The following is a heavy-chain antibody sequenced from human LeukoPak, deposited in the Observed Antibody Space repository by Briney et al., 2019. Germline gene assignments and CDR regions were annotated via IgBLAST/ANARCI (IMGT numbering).Heavy chain of an antibody. D-gene: IGHD3-16*01. CDR1: GFTFSSYA. Sequence: GGSLRLSCAASGFTFSSYAMSWLRQAPGEGLEWVSAISGSGGSTYYADSVKGRFTISRDKSKNTLYLQMNNLRAEDTAVYYCAKGVDASGIYYYFYMDVWGKGTTVSVSS. V-gene: IGHV3-23*01. CDR3: AKGVDASGIYYYFYMDV. J-gene: IGHJ6*03. CDR2: ISGSGGST.